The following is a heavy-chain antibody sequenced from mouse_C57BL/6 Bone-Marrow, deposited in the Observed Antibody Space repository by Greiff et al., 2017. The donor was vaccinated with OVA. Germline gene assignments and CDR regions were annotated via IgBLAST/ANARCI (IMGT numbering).Heavy chain of an antibody. CDR2: IYPRSGNT. CDR3: TRNYYGSRGDY. J-gene: IGHJ2*01. D-gene: IGHD1-1*01. Sequence: QVQLQQSGAELARPGASVKLSCKASGYTFTSYGISWVKQRTGQGLEWIGEIYPRSGNTYYNEKFKGQATLTADKSSSTAYMELRSLTSEDSAVYFCTRNYYGSRGDYWGQGTTLTVSS. CDR1: GYTFTSYG. V-gene: IGHV1-81*01.